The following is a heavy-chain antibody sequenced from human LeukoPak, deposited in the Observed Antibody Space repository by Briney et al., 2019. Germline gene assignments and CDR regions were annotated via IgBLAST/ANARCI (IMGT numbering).Heavy chain of an antibody. CDR2: INPNSGGT. CDR1: GYTFTGYY. V-gene: IGHV1-2*02. Sequence: ASVKVSCKASGYTFTGYYMHWVRQAPGQGLEWMGWINPNSGGTNYAQKFQGRVTMTRDTSISTAYMELNRLRSDDTAVYYCARYSGYCSSTSCYTVAAFDIWGQGTMVTVSS. CDR3: ARYSGYCSSTSCYTVAAFDI. D-gene: IGHD2-2*02. J-gene: IGHJ3*02.